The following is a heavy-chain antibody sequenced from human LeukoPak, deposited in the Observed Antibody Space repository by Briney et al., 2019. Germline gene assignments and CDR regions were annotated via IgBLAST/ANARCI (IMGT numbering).Heavy chain of an antibody. V-gene: IGHV4-61*02. D-gene: IGHD1-26*01. CDR3: ARDVGATPGYFDY. CDR1: GGSISSGSYY. J-gene: IGHJ4*02. CDR2: IYTSGST. Sequence: SETLSLSCTVSGGSISSGSYYWSWIRQPAGKGLEWMGRIYTSGSTNYNPSLKSRVTISVDTSKNQFSLKLSSVTAADTAVYYCARDVGATPGYFDYWGQGTLVTVSS.